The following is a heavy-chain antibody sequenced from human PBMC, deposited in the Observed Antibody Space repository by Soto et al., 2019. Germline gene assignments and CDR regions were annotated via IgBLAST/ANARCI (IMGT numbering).Heavy chain of an antibody. Sequence: EVQLVESGGGLVKPGGSLRLSCAASGFTFSSYSMNWVRQPPGKGLEWVSSISSSSSYIYYADSVKGRFTISRDNAKNSLYLQMNSLRAEDTAVYYCASIYCSGGSCRDPFDYWGQGTLVTVSS. CDR2: ISSSSSYI. CDR3: ASIYCSGGSCRDPFDY. V-gene: IGHV3-21*01. D-gene: IGHD2-15*01. J-gene: IGHJ4*02. CDR1: GFTFSSYS.